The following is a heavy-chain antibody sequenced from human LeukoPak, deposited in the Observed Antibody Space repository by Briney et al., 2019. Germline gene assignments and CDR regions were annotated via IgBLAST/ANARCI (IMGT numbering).Heavy chain of an antibody. J-gene: IGHJ4*02. Sequence: PGGSLRLSCAASGFAFSSYSMNWVRQAPGKGLEWVSSISSSSSYIYYADSVKGRFTISRDNAKNTLYLQMNSLRAEDTAVYYCAREKFLEWYAVAGTFGYFDYWGQGTLVTVSS. V-gene: IGHV3-21*04. CDR2: ISSSSSYI. D-gene: IGHD6-19*01. CDR1: GFAFSSYS. CDR3: AREKFLEWYAVAGTFGYFDY.